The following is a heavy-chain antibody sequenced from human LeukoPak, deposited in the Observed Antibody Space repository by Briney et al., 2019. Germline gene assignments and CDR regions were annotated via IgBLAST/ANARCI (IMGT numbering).Heavy chain of an antibody. Sequence: PGGSLRLSCTASGFTFEDYGMSWVRQAPGKGLEWVSAISGSGGSTYYADSVKGRFTISRDNSKNTLYLQMNSLRAEDTAVYYCAKDQLGYYDSSGYYSTFDYWGQGTLVTVSS. D-gene: IGHD3-22*01. CDR1: GFTFEDYG. CDR2: ISGSGGST. V-gene: IGHV3-23*01. J-gene: IGHJ4*02. CDR3: AKDQLGYYDSSGYYSTFDY.